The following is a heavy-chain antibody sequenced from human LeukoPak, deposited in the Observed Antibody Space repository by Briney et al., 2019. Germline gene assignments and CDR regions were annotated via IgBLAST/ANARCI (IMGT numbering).Heavy chain of an antibody. CDR2: IWYGGSNK. Sequence: PGGSLRLSCAASGFTFSSYGMHWVRQAPGKGLEWVAVIWYGGSNKYYADSVKGRFTISRDNSKNTLYLQMNSLRAEDTAVYYCAKDGYCSGGSCYSYAGDYFDYWGQGTLVTVSS. D-gene: IGHD2-15*01. J-gene: IGHJ4*02. CDR3: AKDGYCSGGSCYSYAGDYFDY. V-gene: IGHV3-33*06. CDR1: GFTFSSYG.